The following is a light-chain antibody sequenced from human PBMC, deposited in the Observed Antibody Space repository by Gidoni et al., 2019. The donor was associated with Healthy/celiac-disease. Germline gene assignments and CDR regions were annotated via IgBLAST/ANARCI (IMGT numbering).Light chain of an antibody. J-gene: IGLJ2*01. V-gene: IGLV2-14*01. CDR1: SSDVGGYNY. CDR3: SSYTSSSTLV. Sequence: QSALTPPASVSGSPGQSITISCTGTSSDVGGYNYVSWYQQHPGKAPKLMIYEVSNRSSGVSNRFSGSKSGNTASLTISGLQAEDEADYYGSSYTSSSTLVFGGGTKLTVL. CDR2: EVS.